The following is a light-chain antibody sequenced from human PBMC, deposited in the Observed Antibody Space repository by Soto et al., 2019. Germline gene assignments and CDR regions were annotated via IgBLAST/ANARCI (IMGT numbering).Light chain of an antibody. V-gene: IGKV3-20*01. J-gene: IGKJ4*01. CDR3: QQYGSSPLT. CDR2: DAS. Sequence: EIVLTQSPGTLSLSPGERATLSCRASQSVSSSYLAWYQQKPGQAPRPLIYDASSRATGIPDRFSGSGSGTDFARTISRLEPEDFAVYYCQQYGSSPLTFGGGTKVEIK. CDR1: QSVSSSY.